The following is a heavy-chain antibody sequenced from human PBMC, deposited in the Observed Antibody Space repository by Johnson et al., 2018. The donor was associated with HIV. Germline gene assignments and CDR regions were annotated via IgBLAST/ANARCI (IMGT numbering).Heavy chain of an antibody. CDR3: ARWGYYDILTGYYMDAFDI. CDR2: IYSGGST. Sequence: VQLVESGGGLVQPGRSLRLSCAASGFTFNSYVMSWVRQAPGKGLEWVAVIYSGGSTYYADSVTGRFTISSDNSKNTLYLQMNSLRAEDTAVYYCARWGYYDILTGYYMDAFDIWGQGTMVTVSS. J-gene: IGHJ3*02. D-gene: IGHD3-9*01. CDR1: GFTFNSYV. V-gene: IGHV3-66*01.